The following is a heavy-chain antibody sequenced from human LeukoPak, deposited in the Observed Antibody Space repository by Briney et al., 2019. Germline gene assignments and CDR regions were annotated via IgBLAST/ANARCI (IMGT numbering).Heavy chain of an antibody. Sequence: ASVTVSFKSSGGTFSSYAISWVRQAPGQGLEWMGRVIPILGIANYAQKFQGRVTITADKSTSTAYMELSSLRSEDTAVYYCARTRVVVVAATQYYYYGMDVWGQGTTVTVSS. CDR1: GGTFSSYA. D-gene: IGHD2-15*01. CDR3: ARTRVVVVAATQYYYYGMDV. V-gene: IGHV1-69*04. CDR2: VIPILGIA. J-gene: IGHJ6*02.